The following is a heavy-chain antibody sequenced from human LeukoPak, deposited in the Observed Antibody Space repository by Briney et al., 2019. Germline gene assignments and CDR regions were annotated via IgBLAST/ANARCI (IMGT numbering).Heavy chain of an antibody. CDR2: ISSSGSTI. D-gene: IGHD3-10*01. CDR3: ASSPPRYYGSGSYYNDNYGMDV. V-gene: IGHV3-48*03. J-gene: IGHJ6*04. CDR1: GSTFSSYE. Sequence: GGSLRLSCAASGSTFSSYEMNWVRQAPGKGLEWVSYISSSGSTIYYADSVKGRFTISRDNAKNSLYLQMNSLRAEDTAVYYCASSPPRYYGSGSYYNDNYGMDVWGKGTTVTVSS.